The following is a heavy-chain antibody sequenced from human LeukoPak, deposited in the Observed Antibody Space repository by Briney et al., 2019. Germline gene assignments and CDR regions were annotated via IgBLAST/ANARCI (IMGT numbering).Heavy chain of an antibody. V-gene: IGHV3-23*01. J-gene: IGHJ6*03. CDR2: ISSSGSVT. CDR1: GSTFSSYA. Sequence: TGGSLRLSCAASGSTFSSYAMSWVRQAPGKGLEWVSSISSSGSVTYYADSVKGRFTISRDNFKNTLFLQMNSLRAEDTALYHCAKNASYRYYGGDYSYMDVWGKGTTVTVSS. CDR3: AKNASYRYYGGDYSYMDV. D-gene: IGHD3-3*01.